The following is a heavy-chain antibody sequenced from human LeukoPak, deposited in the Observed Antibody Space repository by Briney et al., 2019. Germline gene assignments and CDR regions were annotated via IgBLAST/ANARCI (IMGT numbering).Heavy chain of an antibody. Sequence: SETLSLTCTVSGYSISSGYYWGWIRQPPGKGLEWIGSIYHSGSTYYNPSLKSRVTISVDTSKNQFSLKLSSVTAADTAVYYCARHKGYYDFWSGYYYYYYMDVWGKGTTVTVSS. V-gene: IGHV4-38-2*02. CDR3: ARHKGYYDFWSGYYYYYYMDV. CDR2: IYHSGST. J-gene: IGHJ6*03. CDR1: GYSISSGYY. D-gene: IGHD3-3*01.